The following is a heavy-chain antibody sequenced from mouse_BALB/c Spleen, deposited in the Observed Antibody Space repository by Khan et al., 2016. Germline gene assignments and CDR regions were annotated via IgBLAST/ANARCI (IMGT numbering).Heavy chain of an antibody. CDR3: ASYYGNYYAMDY. J-gene: IGHJ4*01. D-gene: IGHD2-1*01. CDR2: ISYSGST. Sequence: EVQLQESGPGLVKPSQSLSLTCTVTGYSITSDYAWNWIRQFPGNKLEWMGYISYSGSTSYNPSLKSRISITRDTSKNQFFLQLNSVTTEDTASYYCASYYGNYYAMDYWGQGTSVTVSS. CDR1: GYSITSDYA. V-gene: IGHV3-2*02.